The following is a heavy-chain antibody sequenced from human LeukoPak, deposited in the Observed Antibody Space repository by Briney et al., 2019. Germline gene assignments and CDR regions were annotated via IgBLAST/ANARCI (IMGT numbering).Heavy chain of an antibody. Sequence: PSETLSLTCTVSGGSISSYYWSWIRQPPGKGLEWIGYIYYSGSTNYNHSLKSRVTTSVDTSKNQFSLKLSSVTAADTAVYYCARGAIYDFWSGYYSFDYWGQGTLVTVSS. CDR1: GGSISSYY. CDR3: ARGAIYDFWSGYYSFDY. D-gene: IGHD3-3*01. J-gene: IGHJ4*02. CDR2: IYYSGST. V-gene: IGHV4-59*01.